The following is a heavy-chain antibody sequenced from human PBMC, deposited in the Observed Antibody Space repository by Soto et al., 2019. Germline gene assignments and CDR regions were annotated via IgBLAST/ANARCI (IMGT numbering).Heavy chain of an antibody. J-gene: IGHJ3*01. CDR3: ARDRITTRGDAFDL. Sequence: QVQLVQSGAEVRKPGSSVKVSCKAPGGTFSTYIISWVRQAPGQGLEWMGRIIPIPDITNYAQKFQGRVTVTADRSTSTAYMELTSVKSEDTAVYYCARDRITTRGDAFDLWGQWTKVTVSS. V-gene: IGHV1-69*08. CDR2: IIPIPDIT. D-gene: IGHD3-3*01. CDR1: GGTFSTYI.